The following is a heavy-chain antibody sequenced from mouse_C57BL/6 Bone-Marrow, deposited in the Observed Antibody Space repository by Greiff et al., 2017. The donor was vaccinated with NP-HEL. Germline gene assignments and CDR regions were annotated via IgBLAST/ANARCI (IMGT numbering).Heavy chain of an antibody. CDR2: ISNGGGST. D-gene: IGHD3-2*02. CDR3: ARQEGAAQATGAMDY. Sequence: EVKLVESGGGLVQPGGSLKLSCAASGFTFSDYYMYWVRQTPEKRLEWVAYISNGGGSTYYPDTVKGRFTISRDNAKNTLYLQMSRLKSEDTAMYYCARQEGAAQATGAMDYWGQGTSVTVSS. J-gene: IGHJ4*01. CDR1: GFTFSDYY. V-gene: IGHV5-12*01.